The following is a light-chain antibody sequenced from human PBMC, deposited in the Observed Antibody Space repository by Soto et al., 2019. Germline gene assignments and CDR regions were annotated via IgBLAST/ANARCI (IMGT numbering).Light chain of an antibody. J-gene: IGKJ1*01. CDR3: QQYETFSGT. CDR2: DAS. V-gene: IGKV1-5*01. CDR1: QSISGW. Sequence: DIQMTRSPSTLSASVGDTVTVTCRTSQSISGWLAWYQQKPGEAPKLLIYDASALPRGGPSRFSGSGSGKKFILTIASLQPDDFATYYCQQYETFSGTFGPGTKVDIK.